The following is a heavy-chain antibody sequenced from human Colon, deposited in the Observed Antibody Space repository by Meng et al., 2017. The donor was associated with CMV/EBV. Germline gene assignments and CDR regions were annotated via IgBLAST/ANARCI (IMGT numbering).Heavy chain of an antibody. V-gene: IGHV3-30*01. Sequence: GESLKISCAASGFTFSDYAVHWVRQAPGQGLEWVAHISYDGNHTYYADSVKGRVTISRDNSKNTVYLQMNSLRTEDTAVYYCARPHSANYKRAFDIWGQGTMVTVSS. CDR2: ISYDGNHT. CDR3: ARPHSANYKRAFDI. CDR1: GFTFSDYA. D-gene: IGHD1-26*01. J-gene: IGHJ3*02.